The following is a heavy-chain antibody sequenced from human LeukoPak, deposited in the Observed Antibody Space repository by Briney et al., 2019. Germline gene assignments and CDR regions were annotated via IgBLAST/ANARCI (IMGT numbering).Heavy chain of an antibody. CDR3: ARVGTVTIDAFDI. V-gene: IGHV1-2*02. CDR2: INPNSGGT. D-gene: IGHD4-17*01. CDR1: GYTFTGYY. J-gene: IGHJ3*02. Sequence: ASVKVSCKASGYTFTGYYMHWVRQAPGQGLEWMGWINPNSGGTNYAQKFQGRVTMTRDTSISTAYMELSRLRSDDTAVHYCARVGTVTIDAFDIWGQGTMVTVSS.